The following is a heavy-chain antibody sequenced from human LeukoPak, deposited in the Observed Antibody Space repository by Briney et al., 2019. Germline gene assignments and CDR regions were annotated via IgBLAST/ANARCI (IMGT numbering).Heavy chain of an antibody. Sequence: ASVKVSCKASGYTFISYAMNWVRQAPGQGLEWMGWISTYNGNTNYAQKFQGRVTMTTDTTTSTVNMELRSLRSDDTAVYYCARESSGYDSSGYYYRNLDYWGQGTLVTVSS. V-gene: IGHV1-18*01. CDR3: ARESSGYDSSGYYYRNLDY. D-gene: IGHD3-22*01. J-gene: IGHJ4*02. CDR1: GYTFISYA. CDR2: ISTYNGNT.